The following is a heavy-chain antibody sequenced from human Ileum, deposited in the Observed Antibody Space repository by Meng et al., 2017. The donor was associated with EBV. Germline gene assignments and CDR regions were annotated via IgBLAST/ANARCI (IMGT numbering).Heavy chain of an antibody. D-gene: IGHD3-3*01. CDR3: ARRYYGVPFDN. CDR1: GEAISMSNHW. V-gene: IGHV4-39*01. J-gene: IGHJ4*02. Sequence: GLVPVAPPGPVSLTCVSSGEAISMSNHWWGWILQPPGKGLEWVGTIYYSGSTFYNPSLKSRVTISLDTSKNQFSLKVSSVTAADTAVYYCARRYYGVPFDNWGQGTLVTVSS. CDR2: IYYSGST.